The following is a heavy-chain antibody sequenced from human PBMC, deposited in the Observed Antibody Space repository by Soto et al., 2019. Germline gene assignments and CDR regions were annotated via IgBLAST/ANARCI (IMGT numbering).Heavy chain of an antibody. J-gene: IGHJ4*02. CDR3: ARGLPNFSAFDS. Sequence: EVQLVESGGGLVQPGESLRLSCAASGFTFSSYWMHWIPQAPGKGLVWVARVSSDGSSTVYANSVTGRLTISRDNAKNTLYLQMNSLSDEDTAVYYCARGLPNFSAFDSWGQGTLVTVSS. CDR2: VSSDGSST. D-gene: IGHD5-12*01. CDR1: GFTFSSYW. V-gene: IGHV3-74*01.